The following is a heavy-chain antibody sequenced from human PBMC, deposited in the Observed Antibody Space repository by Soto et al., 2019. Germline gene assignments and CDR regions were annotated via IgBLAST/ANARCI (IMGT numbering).Heavy chain of an antibody. D-gene: IGHD3-10*01. Sequence: PSETLSLTCTVSGGSISSYYWSWIRQPPGKGLEWIGYIYYSGSTNYNPSLKSRVTISVDTSKNQFSLKLSSVTAADTAVNYCARVASGSYSLYFDYWGQGTLVTVSS. CDR2: IYYSGST. J-gene: IGHJ4*02. CDR1: GGSISSYY. CDR3: ARVASGSYSLYFDY. V-gene: IGHV4-59*01.